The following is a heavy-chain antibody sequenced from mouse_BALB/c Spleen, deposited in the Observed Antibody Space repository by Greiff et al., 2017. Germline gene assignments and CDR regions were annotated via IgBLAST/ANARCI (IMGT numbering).Heavy chain of an antibody. V-gene: IGHV3-2*02. Sequence: EVQLQQSGPGLVKPSQSLSLTCTVTGYSITSDYAWNWIRQLPGNKLEWIGYISYSGSTSYNPSLKSRISITRDTSKNQFFLQLNSVTTEDTATYYCARDGNDAMDYWGQGTSVTVSS. CDR3: ARDGNDAMDY. CDR2: ISYSGST. D-gene: IGHD2-1*01. CDR1: GYSITSDYA. J-gene: IGHJ4*01.